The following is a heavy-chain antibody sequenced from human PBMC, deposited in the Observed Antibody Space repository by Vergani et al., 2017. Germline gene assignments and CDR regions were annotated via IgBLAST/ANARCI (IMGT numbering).Heavy chain of an antibody. V-gene: IGHV3-48*04. CDR3: ARVGEYDAFDI. CDR2: ISSSSSTI. D-gene: IGHD2-21*01. J-gene: IGHJ3*02. Sequence: EVQLVESGGGLVQPGGSLRLSCAASGFTFSSYSMNWVRQAPGKGLEWVSYISSSSSTIYYADSVKGRFTISRDNAKNSLYLQMNSLRAEDTAVYYCARVGEYDAFDIWGQGTMVTVSS. CDR1: GFTFSSYS.